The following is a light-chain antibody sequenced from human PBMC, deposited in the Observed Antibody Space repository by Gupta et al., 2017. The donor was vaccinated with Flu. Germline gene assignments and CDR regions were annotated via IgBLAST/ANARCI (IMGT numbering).Light chain of an antibody. CDR3: KQYYSSPRS. Sequence: DIVMTQSPDSLSVSLGERATINCRSSQSLLYSSSNKNYLAWYQQKAGQPPKLLIYWASTRESGVPDRFSGSGSGTDVTLSISSLQAEDVAVYYCKQYYSSPRSFGQGTKVEVK. CDR2: WAS. J-gene: IGKJ1*01. CDR1: QSLLYSSSNKNY. V-gene: IGKV4-1*01.